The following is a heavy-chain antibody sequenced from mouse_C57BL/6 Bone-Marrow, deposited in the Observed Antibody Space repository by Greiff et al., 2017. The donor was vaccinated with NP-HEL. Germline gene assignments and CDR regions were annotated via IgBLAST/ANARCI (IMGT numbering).Heavy chain of an antibody. CDR1: GYTFTSYW. D-gene: IGHD1-1*01. CDR2: VDPSDGYT. J-gene: IGHJ1*03. CDR3: ASSPSYYGSSLRYWYFDV. V-gene: IGHV1-50*01. Sequence: QVQLQQPGAELVKPGASVKLSCKASGYTFTSYWMQWVKHRPGPGLGWIGEVDPSDGYTNYNQKFQGKPTLTVDTSSSTAYMQLSSLTSEDSAVYYCASSPSYYGSSLRYWYFDVWGTGTTVTVSS.